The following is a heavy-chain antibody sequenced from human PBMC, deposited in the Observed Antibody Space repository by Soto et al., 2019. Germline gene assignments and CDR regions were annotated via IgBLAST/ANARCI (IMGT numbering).Heavy chain of an antibody. V-gene: IGHV1-46*03. CDR1: AYTFTSYY. CDR3: AREEKYYDFWSGSRDWFDP. Sequence: ASVKVSCKASAYTFTSYYMHWVRQAPGQGLEWMGIINPSGGSTSYAQKFQGRVTMTRDTSTSTVYMELSSLRSEDTAVYYCAREEKYYDFWSGSRDWFDPWGQGTLVTVSS. CDR2: INPSGGST. D-gene: IGHD3-3*01. J-gene: IGHJ5*02.